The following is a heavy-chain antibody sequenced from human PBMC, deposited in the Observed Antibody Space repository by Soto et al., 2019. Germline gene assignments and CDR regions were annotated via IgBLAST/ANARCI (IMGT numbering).Heavy chain of an antibody. CDR2: IYYSGST. V-gene: IGHV4-39*01. D-gene: IGHD6-13*01. CDR3: ASRRRAAAGGFDY. J-gene: IGHJ4*02. Sequence: SETLSLTCTVSGGSISSSSYYWGWIRQPPGKGLEWIGSIYYSGSTYYNPSLKSRVTISVDTSKNQFSLKLSSVTAADTAVYYCASRRRAAAGGFDYWGQGTLVTVSS. CDR1: GGSISSSSYY.